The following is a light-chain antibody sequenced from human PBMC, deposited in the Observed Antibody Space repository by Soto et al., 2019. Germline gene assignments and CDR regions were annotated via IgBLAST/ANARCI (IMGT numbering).Light chain of an antibody. Sequence: QSALTQPASVSGSPGQSITISCTGTSSDIGGYNYVSWYQQYPGKAPKLIIYEVSYRPSGVSDRFSGSKSGNTASLTISGLQAEDEADYYCRSYAGSVTLAVFGGGTKLTVL. J-gene: IGLJ2*01. V-gene: IGLV2-14*03. CDR2: EVS. CDR3: RSYAGSVTLAV. CDR1: SSDIGGYNY.